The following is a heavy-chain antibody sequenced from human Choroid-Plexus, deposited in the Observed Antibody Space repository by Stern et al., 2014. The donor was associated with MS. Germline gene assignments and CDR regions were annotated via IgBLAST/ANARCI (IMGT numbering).Heavy chain of an antibody. CDR2: VSYDGSNK. Sequence: DQLVESGGGVVQPGRPLRLSCVASGFTFGSCAMHWVRQAPGKGVEGVAGVSYDGSNKYYADSVKGRFTISRDNSQNTLYMQMSSLRPEDTAVYYCAKDRQYLTYFFDHWGQGSLVTVSS. CDR1: GFTFGSCA. D-gene: IGHD2/OR15-2a*01. V-gene: IGHV3-30*18. CDR3: AKDRQYLTYFFDH. J-gene: IGHJ5*02.